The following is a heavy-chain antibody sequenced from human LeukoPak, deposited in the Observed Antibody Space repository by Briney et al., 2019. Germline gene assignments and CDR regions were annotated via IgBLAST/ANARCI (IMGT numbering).Heavy chain of an antibody. CDR1: GFTFSSYW. Sequence: GGSLRLSCAASGFTFSSYWMSWVRQAPGEGLEWVAKINQDGTEKAYVDSVGGRFTISRDNAKNSLFLQMNSLRAEDTAVYYCARGPLIAAAGTWWGQGTLVTVSS. CDR2: INQDGTEK. CDR3: ARGPLIAAAGTW. J-gene: IGHJ4*02. D-gene: IGHD6-13*01. V-gene: IGHV3-7*03.